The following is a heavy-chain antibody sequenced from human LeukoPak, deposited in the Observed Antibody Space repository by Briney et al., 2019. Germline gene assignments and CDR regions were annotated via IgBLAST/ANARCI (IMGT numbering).Heavy chain of an antibody. D-gene: IGHD6-19*01. J-gene: IGHJ4*02. V-gene: IGHV4-34*01. Sequence: SETLSLTCAVYGGSFSGYYWSWIRQPPGKGLEWIGEINHSGSTNYNPSLKSRVTISVDTSKNQFSLKLSSVTAADTAVYYCARGHYIAVAGNYYFDYWGQGTLVTVSS. CDR2: INHSGST. CDR1: GGSFSGYY. CDR3: ARGHYIAVAGNYYFDY.